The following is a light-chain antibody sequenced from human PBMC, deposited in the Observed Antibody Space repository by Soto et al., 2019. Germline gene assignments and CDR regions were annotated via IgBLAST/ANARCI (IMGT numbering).Light chain of an antibody. J-gene: IGKJ2*01. CDR1: QSISSRY. CDR3: QQFRSSPPAFT. Sequence: ESMLTQSPGTLSLSPGEIATLSCRASQSISSRYLTWYQHKPGQAPRLLIYGASIRATGIPDRFSGSGSGTDFTLTISRLEPEDFAVYYCQQFRSSPPAFTFGQGTKLEI. CDR2: GAS. V-gene: IGKV3-20*01.